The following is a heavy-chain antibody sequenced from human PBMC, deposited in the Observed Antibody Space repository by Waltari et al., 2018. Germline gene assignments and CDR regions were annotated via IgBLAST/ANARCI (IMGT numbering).Heavy chain of an antibody. D-gene: IGHD6-6*01. CDR3: ARASSSSGFYFDY. CDR1: GGSISSSSFF. J-gene: IGHJ4*02. V-gene: IGHV4-39*07. Sequence: QLQLQESGPGLVKPSETLSLTCSVSGGSISSSSFFWGWIRQPPGKGLEWIGSIYHSGSTYYNPSLKSRVTISVDTSKNQFSLKLSSVTAADTTVYYCARASSSSGFYFDYWGQGTLVTVSS. CDR2: IYHSGST.